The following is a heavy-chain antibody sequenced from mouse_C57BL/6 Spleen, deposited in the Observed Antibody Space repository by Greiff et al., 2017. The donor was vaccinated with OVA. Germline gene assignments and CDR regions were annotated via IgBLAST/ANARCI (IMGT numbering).Heavy chain of an antibody. CDR1: GYTFTSYW. V-gene: IGHV1-52*01. Sequence: QVQLQQPGAELVRPGSSVKLSCKASGYTFTSYWMHWVKQRPIQGLEWIGNIDPSDSETHYNQKFKDKATLTADKSSSTAYMQLSSLTSEDSAVYYCARYSNYGVFAYWGQGTLVTVSA. CDR3: ARYSNYGVFAY. D-gene: IGHD2-5*01. J-gene: IGHJ3*01. CDR2: IDPSDSET.